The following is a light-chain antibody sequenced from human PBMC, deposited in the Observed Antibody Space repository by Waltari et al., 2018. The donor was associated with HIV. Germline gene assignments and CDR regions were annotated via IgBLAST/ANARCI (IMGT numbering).Light chain of an antibody. CDR1: QGVGSN. CDR2: AAS. CDR3: QQYVEWPLT. J-gene: IGKJ1*01. Sequence: ERVMMPSHATLYVSPGQSGTLSCRASQGVGSNVGWYQQTPGQSPRLRTFAASTRATGVPARFSGNGFGTDFTLSVANLQSEVFAVYHCQQYVEWPLTCGQGTKLEV. V-gene: IGKV3-15*01.